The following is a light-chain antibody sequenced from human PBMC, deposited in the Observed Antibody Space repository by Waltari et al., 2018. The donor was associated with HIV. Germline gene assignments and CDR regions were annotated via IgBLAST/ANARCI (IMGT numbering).Light chain of an antibody. J-gene: IGLJ1*01. V-gene: IGLV1-47*01. CDR3: VAWDDSLSGYV. CDR2: RAY. Sequence: QSVLTQPPSASGTLGQRVTISCPGSSSNVGSKSVYWFQQVPGTAPKLLIYRAYQRRSGIPDRFSGSKSGASASLTISGLRSEDEADYYCVAWDDSLSGYVFGTGTKVSVL. CDR1: SSNVGSKS.